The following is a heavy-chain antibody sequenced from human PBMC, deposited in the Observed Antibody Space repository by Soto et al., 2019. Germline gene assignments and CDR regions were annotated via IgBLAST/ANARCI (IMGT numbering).Heavy chain of an antibody. CDR1: GYIFTNYY. Sequence: ASVKVSCKASGYIFTNYYMHWVRQAPGQGLEWMGTINAGGGYTTYAQRFQGRVTMTRDTSTSTVSMQMNSLRADDTAVYYCARGIAAAGPKLDYWGQGTLVTVSS. CDR2: INAGGGYT. D-gene: IGHD6-13*01. CDR3: ARGIAAAGPKLDY. J-gene: IGHJ4*02. V-gene: IGHV1-46*01.